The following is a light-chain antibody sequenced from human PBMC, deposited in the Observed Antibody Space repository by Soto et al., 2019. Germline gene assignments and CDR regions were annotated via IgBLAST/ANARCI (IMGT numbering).Light chain of an antibody. J-gene: IGKJ1*01. CDR2: AAS. V-gene: IGKV3-20*01. Sequence: EIVLTQSPGTLSLSPGERATLSCRASQSVSSSHLAWYQHKPGQAPRLLIYAASSRATGSPDRFSGGGSGTKFTLTIASLQPDDFATYYCQQYETFSGTFGPGTKVDIK. CDR1: QSVSSSH. CDR3: QQYETFSGT.